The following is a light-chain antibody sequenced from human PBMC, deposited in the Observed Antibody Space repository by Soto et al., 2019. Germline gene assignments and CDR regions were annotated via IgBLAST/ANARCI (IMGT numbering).Light chain of an antibody. Sequence: EIVLTQSPATLSLSPEERATLSCRASQSVSSYLAWYQHKPGQAPRLLIYDASNRATGIPARFSGSGSGTDFTLTISSLEPEDFAVYYCQQRADWPPLTFGGGTKVEIK. CDR3: QQRADWPPLT. CDR1: QSVSSY. J-gene: IGKJ4*01. CDR2: DAS. V-gene: IGKV3-11*01.